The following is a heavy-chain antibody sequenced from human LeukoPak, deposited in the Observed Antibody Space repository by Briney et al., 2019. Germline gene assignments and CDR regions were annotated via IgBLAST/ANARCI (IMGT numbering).Heavy chain of an antibody. Sequence: PSETLSLTCAVYGGSFSGYYWSWIRQPPGTGLEWIGEINHSGSTNYNPSLKSRVTISVDTSKNQFSLKLSSVTAADTAVYYCARVRFGVVIRRPYYFDYWGQGTLVTVSS. D-gene: IGHD3-3*01. V-gene: IGHV4-34*01. J-gene: IGHJ4*02. CDR3: ARVRFGVVIRRPYYFDY. CDR1: GGSFSGYY. CDR2: INHSGST.